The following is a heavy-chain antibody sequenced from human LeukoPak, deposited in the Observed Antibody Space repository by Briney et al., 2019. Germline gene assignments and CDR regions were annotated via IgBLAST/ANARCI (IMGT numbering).Heavy chain of an antibody. Sequence: SETLSLTCTVSGGSISSSSYYWGWIRQPPGKGLEWIGTIYYSGSTYYNPSLKSRVTISVDTSKNQFSLKLSSVTAADTAVYSCARSQGYYEFDYWGQGTLVTVSS. V-gene: IGHV4-39*01. CDR3: ARSQGYYEFDY. J-gene: IGHJ4*02. CDR1: GGSISSSSYY. D-gene: IGHD3-3*01. CDR2: IYYSGST.